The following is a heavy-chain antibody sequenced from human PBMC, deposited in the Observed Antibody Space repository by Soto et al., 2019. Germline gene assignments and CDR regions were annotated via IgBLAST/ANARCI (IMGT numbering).Heavy chain of an antibody. CDR1: GGSFSSYY. V-gene: IGHV4-39*01. Sequence: SETLSLTCAVYGGSFSSYYWGWIRQPPGKGLEWIGSIYYSGSTYYNPSLKSRVTISVDTSKNQFSLKLSSVTAADTAVYYCASLTYYYDSRKDYWGQGTLVTVSS. CDR3: ASLTYYYDSRKDY. CDR2: IYYSGST. J-gene: IGHJ4*02. D-gene: IGHD3-22*01.